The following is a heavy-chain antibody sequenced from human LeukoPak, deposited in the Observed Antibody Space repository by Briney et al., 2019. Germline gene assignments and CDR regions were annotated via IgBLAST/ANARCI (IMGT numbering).Heavy chain of an antibody. D-gene: IGHD5-12*01. CDR3: ATGAYGPGFVDY. CDR1: GFTFSSHA. Sequence: GGSLRLSCAASGFTFSSHAMHWVRQAPGKGLDYVSGISSNGDSIYYAKSVKGRLSISRDNSKNTLYLQMGSLRAEDMAVYYCATGAYGPGFVDYWGQGTLVTVSS. V-gene: IGHV3-64*01. J-gene: IGHJ4*02. CDR2: ISSNGDSI.